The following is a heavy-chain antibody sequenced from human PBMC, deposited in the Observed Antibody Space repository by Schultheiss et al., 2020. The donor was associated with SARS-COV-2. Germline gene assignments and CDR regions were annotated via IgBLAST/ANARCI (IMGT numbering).Heavy chain of an antibody. Sequence: SETLSLTCAVYGGSFSGYYWSWIRQPPGKGLEWIGEINHSGSTNYNPSLKSRVTISVDTSKNQFSLKLSSVTAADTAVYYCAKDLRGIFGVNNMDVWGKGTTVTVSS. CDR1: GGSFSGYY. CDR3: AKDLRGIFGVNNMDV. CDR2: INHSGST. D-gene: IGHD3-3*01. J-gene: IGHJ6*03. V-gene: IGHV4-34*01.